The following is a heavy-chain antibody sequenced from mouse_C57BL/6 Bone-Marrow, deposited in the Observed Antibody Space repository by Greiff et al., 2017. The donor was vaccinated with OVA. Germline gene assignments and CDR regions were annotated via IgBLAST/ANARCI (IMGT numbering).Heavy chain of an antibody. CDR3: ARNGYPYFDY. J-gene: IGHJ2*01. D-gene: IGHD2-2*01. CDR1: GFTFSDYG. V-gene: IGHV5-17*01. CDR2: ISSGSSTI. Sequence: DVKLQESGGGLVKPGGSLKLSCAASGFTFSDYGMHWVRQAPEKGLEWVAYISSGSSTIYYADTVKGRFTISRDNAKNTLFLQMTSLRSEDTAMYYCARNGYPYFDYSGQGTTLTVSS.